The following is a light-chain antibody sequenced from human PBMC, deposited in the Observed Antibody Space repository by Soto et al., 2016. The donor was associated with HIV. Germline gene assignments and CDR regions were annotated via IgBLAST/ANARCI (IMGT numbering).Light chain of an antibody. CDR3: QQLNSYPLMYT. J-gene: IGKJ2*01. CDR2: AAS. Sequence: DIQMTQSPSSLSASVGDRVTITCRASQDIRSDLGWYQQKPGKAPKRLIYAASSLQSGVPSRFSGSGSGTEFTLTISSLQPEDFATYYCQQLNSYPLMYTFGQGTKLEIK. CDR1: QDIRSD. V-gene: IGKV1-17*01.